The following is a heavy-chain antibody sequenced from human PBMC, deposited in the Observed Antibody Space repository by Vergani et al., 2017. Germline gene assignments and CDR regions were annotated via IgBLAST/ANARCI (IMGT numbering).Heavy chain of an antibody. J-gene: IGHJ6*02. Sequence: QMHLQESGPGLVKPSETLSLSCTVSGGSFSSDYWSWIRQPAGERLEWIGRVSATGSAVYNPSLSSRVTLSVDTSKNQVSLRLRSVTAADTAVYFCARVMYRDEASTGYRLEGMDIWGQGTTVTISS. CDR2: VSATGSA. V-gene: IGHV4-4*07. CDR3: ARVMYRDEASTGYRLEGMDI. D-gene: IGHD3-9*01. CDR1: GGSFSSDY.